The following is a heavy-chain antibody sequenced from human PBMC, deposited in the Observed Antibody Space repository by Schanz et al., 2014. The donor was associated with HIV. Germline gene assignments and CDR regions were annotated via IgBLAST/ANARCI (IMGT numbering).Heavy chain of an antibody. CDR2: ISTSRSYI. D-gene: IGHD3-10*01. J-gene: IGHJ4*02. Sequence: EVQLVESGGGLAQPGGSLTLSCVASGFTFSKYSMNWVRQAPGKGLEWVSSISTSRSYIDYADSVRGRFTISRDNSKNTLYLQMNSLRAEDTAVYYCARGRYYGSEFDYWGQGTLVTVSS. CDR1: GFTFSKYS. V-gene: IGHV3-21*01. CDR3: ARGRYYGSEFDY.